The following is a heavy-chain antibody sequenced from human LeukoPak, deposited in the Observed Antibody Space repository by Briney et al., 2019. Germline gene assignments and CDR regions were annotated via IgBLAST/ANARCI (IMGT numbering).Heavy chain of an antibody. CDR3: ARRGRSGYCSGGGCGGYFDY. D-gene: IGHD2-15*01. CDR1: GGSISSSSYY. J-gene: IGHJ4*02. V-gene: IGHV4-39*07. Sequence: SETLSLTCTVSGGSISSSSYYWGWIRQPPGKGLEWIGSIYYSGSTYYNPSLKSRVTISVDTSKNQFSLKLSSVTAADTAVYYCARRGRSGYCSGGGCGGYFDYWGQGTLVTVSS. CDR2: IYYSGST.